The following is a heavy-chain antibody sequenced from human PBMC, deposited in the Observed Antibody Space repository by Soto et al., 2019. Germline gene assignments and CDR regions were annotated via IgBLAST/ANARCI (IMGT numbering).Heavy chain of an antibody. Sequence: QVQLVQSGAEVKKPGASVKVSCKASGYTFTSYGISWVRQAPGQGLEWMGWISAYNGNTNYAQKLQGRVTMTTDTSTSTAYMDLSSLRSDGTAVYYCARKLPLSYCSSTNYYAYYYYGMEVWGKGTTVIVSS. J-gene: IGHJ6*04. CDR2: ISAYNGNT. CDR1: GYTFTSYG. V-gene: IGHV1-18*01. D-gene: IGHD2-2*01. CDR3: ARKLPLSYCSSTNYYAYYYYGMEV.